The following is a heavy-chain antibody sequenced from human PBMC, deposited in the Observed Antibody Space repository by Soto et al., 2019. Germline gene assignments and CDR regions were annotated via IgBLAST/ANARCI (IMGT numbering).Heavy chain of an antibody. V-gene: IGHV3-23*01. CDR3: AKGFIVVVTVIRPDDAFGV. Sequence: PGGSLRLSCAASGFTFGNYGMNWVRQAPGKGLEWVSGISGGGGSTYYADSVKGRFTVSRDPSKSTVFLEMNGLRAEDTAVYYCAKGFIVVVTVIRPDDAFGVWGHRTLVTVSS. CDR1: GFTFGNYG. D-gene: IGHD2-21*02. CDR2: ISGGGGST. J-gene: IGHJ3*01.